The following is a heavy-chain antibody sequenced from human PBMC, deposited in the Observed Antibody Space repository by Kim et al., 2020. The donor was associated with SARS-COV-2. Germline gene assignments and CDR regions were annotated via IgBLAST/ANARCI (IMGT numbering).Heavy chain of an antibody. Sequence: ASVKVSCKASGYTFTSYDINWVRQATGQGLEWMGWMNPNSGNTGYAQKFQGRVTMTSNTSISTAYMELSSLRSEDTAVYYCARAPRLQYFGWPYNYYFFYRGPGTPLTASS. J-gene: IGHJ4*02. CDR1: GYTFTSYD. CDR2: MNPNSGNT. V-gene: IGHV1-8*01. CDR3: ARAPRLQYFGWPYNYYFFY. D-gene: IGHD3-9*01.